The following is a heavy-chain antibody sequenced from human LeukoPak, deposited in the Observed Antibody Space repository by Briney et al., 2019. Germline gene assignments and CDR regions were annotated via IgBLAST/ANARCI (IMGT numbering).Heavy chain of an antibody. D-gene: IGHD6-6*01. V-gene: IGHV3-7*01. J-gene: IGHJ4*02. Sequence: GGSLRLSCAASGFTFSSYWMSWVRQAPGKGLERVANIKQDGSEKYYVDSVKGRFTISRDNAKNSLYLQMNSLRAEDTAVYYCARVLTEYSSSSGGPFDYWGQGTLVTVSS. CDR1: GFTFSSYW. CDR2: IKQDGSEK. CDR3: ARVLTEYSSSSGGPFDY.